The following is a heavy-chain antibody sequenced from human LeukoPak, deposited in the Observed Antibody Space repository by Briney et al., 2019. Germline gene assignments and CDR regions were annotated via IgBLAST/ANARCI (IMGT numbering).Heavy chain of an antibody. D-gene: IGHD2-2*01. CDR3: ARVGYCSSTSCYPYYYYMDV. CDR2: IKQDGSEK. Sequence: GGSLRLSCAASGFTFSSYWMSWVRQAPGKGLEWAANIKQDGSEKYYVDSVKGRFTISGDNAKNSLYLQMNSLRAEDTAVYYCARVGYCSSTSCYPYYYYMDVWGKGTTVTVSS. V-gene: IGHV3-7*01. CDR1: GFTFSSYW. J-gene: IGHJ6*03.